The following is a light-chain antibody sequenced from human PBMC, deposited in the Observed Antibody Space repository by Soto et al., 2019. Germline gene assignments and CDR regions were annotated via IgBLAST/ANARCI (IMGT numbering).Light chain of an antibody. J-gene: IGLJ3*02. Sequence: QSVLTQSSSASASLGSSVKLTCTLSSGHSSNIIAWHQQQPGKAPRYLMKLEGSGSYNKGSGVPDRFSGSSSGTDRSLTISNLQFEDEADYYCETWDSNSRVFGGGTKVTVL. V-gene: IGLV4-60*02. CDR3: ETWDSNSRV. CDR2: LEGSGSY. CDR1: SGHSSNI.